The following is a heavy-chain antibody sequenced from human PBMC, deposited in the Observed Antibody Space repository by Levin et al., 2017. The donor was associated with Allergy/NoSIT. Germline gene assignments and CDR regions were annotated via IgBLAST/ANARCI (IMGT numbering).Heavy chain of an antibody. CDR3: ASLGAVAGTWV. V-gene: IGHV3-48*01. CDR2: INSFSSTI. D-gene: IGHD6-19*01. CDR1: GVTLSSYS. J-gene: IGHJ4*02. Sequence: GGSLRLSCAASGVTLSSYSMNWVRQAPGKGLEWISYINSFSSTIYYADSVKGRFTISRDNAKNSLYLQMNSLRAEDTAVYYCASLGAVAGTWVGGQGILVTVSS.